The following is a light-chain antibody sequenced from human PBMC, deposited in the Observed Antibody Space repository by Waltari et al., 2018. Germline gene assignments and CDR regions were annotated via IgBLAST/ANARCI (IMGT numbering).Light chain of an antibody. J-gene: IGLJ1*01. V-gene: IGLV3-10*01. Sequence: SYELTQAPSVSVSPGQPARIPCSGDALPKKYAYWYQQKSGQAPVLVIYEDSKRPSGIPERFSGSSSGTMATLTISGAQVEDEADYYCYSKDSSGNHYVFGTGTKVTVL. CDR1: ALPKKY. CDR3: YSKDSSGNHYV. CDR2: EDS.